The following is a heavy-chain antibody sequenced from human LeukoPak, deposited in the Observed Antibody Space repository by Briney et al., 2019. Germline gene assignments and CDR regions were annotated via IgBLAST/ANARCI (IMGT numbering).Heavy chain of an antibody. Sequence: SETLSLTCTVSGGSISSSSYYWSWIRQPPGKGLEWIGEINHSGSTNYNPSLKSRVTISVDTSKNQFSLKLSSVTAADTAVYYCARIGYYDFWSGYYPYYFDYWGQGTLVTVSS. CDR3: ARIGYYDFWSGYYPYYFDY. D-gene: IGHD3-3*01. CDR2: INHSGST. J-gene: IGHJ4*02. CDR1: GGSISSSSYY. V-gene: IGHV4-39*07.